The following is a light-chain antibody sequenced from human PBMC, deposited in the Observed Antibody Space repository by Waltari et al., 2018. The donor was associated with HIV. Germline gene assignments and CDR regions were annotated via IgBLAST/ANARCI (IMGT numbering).Light chain of an antibody. CDR2: RNN. J-gene: IGLJ3*02. Sequence: QAGLTQPPAVSQALGQTATLSCTGGDDDVGNEGAVWLQQLKGLPPKLLSYRNNNRASGVSHKFSAARAGNTIYLTIAGLQPEDEADYYCAAWDGRLSGWVFGGGTKLTVL. CDR3: AAWDGRLSGWV. CDR1: DDDVGNEG. V-gene: IGLV10-54*04.